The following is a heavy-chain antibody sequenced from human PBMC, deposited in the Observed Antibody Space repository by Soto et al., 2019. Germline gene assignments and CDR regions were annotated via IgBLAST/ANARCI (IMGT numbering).Heavy chain of an antibody. V-gene: IGHV4-34*01. J-gene: IGHJ4*02. CDR3: ARDRAPRGYSSGYYYFLDS. D-gene: IGHD3-22*01. CDR2: INHSGST. Sequence: SETLSLTCGVYGGSFSDYYWSWIRQPPGKGLEWIGEINHSGSTNYNPSLKSRVTISVDTSKNQFSLKLRSVTAADTAVYYCARDRAPRGYSSGYYYFLDSSGQGTSVTV. CDR1: GGSFSDYY.